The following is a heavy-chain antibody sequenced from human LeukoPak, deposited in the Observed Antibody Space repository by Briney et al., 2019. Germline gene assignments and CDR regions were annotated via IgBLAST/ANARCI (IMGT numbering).Heavy chain of an antibody. CDR3: AKSGRGPMVRGY. CDR2: ISGSGGST. CDR1: GFTFSSYA. Sequence: PGGSLRLSCAASGFTFSSYAMSWVRQAPGKGLEWVSAISGSGGSTYYADSVEGRFTISRDNSKNTLYLQMNSLRAEDTAVYYCAKSGRGPMVRGYWGQGTLVTVSS. J-gene: IGHJ4*02. D-gene: IGHD3-10*01. V-gene: IGHV3-23*01.